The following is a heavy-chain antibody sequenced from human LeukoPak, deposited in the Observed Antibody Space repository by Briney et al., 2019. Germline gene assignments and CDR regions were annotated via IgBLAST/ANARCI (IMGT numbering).Heavy chain of an antibody. Sequence: GGSLRLSCAASGFTFGGYAMSWVRQPPGKGLEWVSVISGSGSNTYYADSVKGRFTISRDNSKNTLYLQMNSLRAEDTAVYYCAKMSVWAHYYFDYWGQGTLITVSS. J-gene: IGHJ4*02. D-gene: IGHD3-16*01. CDR1: GFTFGGYA. CDR3: AKMSVWAHYYFDY. V-gene: IGHV3-23*01. CDR2: ISGSGSNT.